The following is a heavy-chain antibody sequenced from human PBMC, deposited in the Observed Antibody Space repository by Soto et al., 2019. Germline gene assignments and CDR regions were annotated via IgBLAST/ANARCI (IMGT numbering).Heavy chain of an antibody. Sequence: GGSLRLSCTASGFTFSSYAMGWVRQAPGKGLEWVSAISPSGSGTKYADAVKGRFTISRDNSKSTLYLQMNSLRAEDTAVYYCARLSYYDSTGYFRSLDYWGLGTLVTV. CDR2: ISPSGSGT. CDR1: GFTFSSYA. J-gene: IGHJ4*02. D-gene: IGHD3-22*01. V-gene: IGHV3-23*01. CDR3: ARLSYYDSTGYFRSLDY.